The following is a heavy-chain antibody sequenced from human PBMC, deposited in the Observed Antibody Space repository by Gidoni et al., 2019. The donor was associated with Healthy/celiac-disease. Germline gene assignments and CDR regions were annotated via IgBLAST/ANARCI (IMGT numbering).Heavy chain of an antibody. CDR1: GFTFSSYD. D-gene: IGHD5-18*01. J-gene: IGHJ3*02. V-gene: IGHV3-23*01. Sequence: EVQLLESGGGLVQPGGSLRLSCAASGFTFSSYDMSWVRQAPGKGLEWVSAISGSGGSTYYADSVKGRFTISRDNSKNTLYLQMNSLRAEDTAVYYCAKLAWIQLWSGKNDAFDIWGQGTMVTVSS. CDR3: AKLAWIQLWSGKNDAFDI. CDR2: ISGSGGST.